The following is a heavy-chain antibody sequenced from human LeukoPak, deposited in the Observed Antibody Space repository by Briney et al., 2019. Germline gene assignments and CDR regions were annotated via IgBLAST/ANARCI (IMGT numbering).Heavy chain of an antibody. CDR3: AKDLRSSADSKMGAADY. D-gene: IGHD1-26*01. Sequence: GGSLRLSCAASDFSFATYGMGWVRQAPGRGLEWVSSVSGGDPTTYYADSVKGRFTISRDNSKNTLYLQMNSLRAEDTATYYCAKDLRSSADSKMGAADYWGQGTLVTDSS. CDR2: VSGGDPTT. CDR1: DFSFATYG. V-gene: IGHV3-23*01. J-gene: IGHJ4*02.